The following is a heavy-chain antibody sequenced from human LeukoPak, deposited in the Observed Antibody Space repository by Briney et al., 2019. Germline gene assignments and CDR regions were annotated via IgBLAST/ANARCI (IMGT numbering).Heavy chain of an antibody. CDR1: GGSISSSSYY. J-gene: IGHJ3*02. Sequence: PSETLSLTCTVSGGSISSSSYYWGWIRQPPGRGLEWIGSIYYSGSTYYNPSLKSRVTISVDTSKNQFPLKLSSVTAADTAVYYCARHTEYDYVWGSYRPGGSFDIWGQGTMVTVSS. D-gene: IGHD3-16*02. CDR2: IYYSGST. CDR3: ARHTEYDYVWGSYRPGGSFDI. V-gene: IGHV4-39*01.